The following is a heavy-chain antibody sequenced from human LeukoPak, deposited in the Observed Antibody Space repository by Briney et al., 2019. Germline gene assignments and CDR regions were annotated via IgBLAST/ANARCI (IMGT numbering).Heavy chain of an antibody. CDR1: GGSVSSGGYY. Sequence: SETLSLTCTVSGGSVSSGGYYWIWIRQTPGKGLEWIGYIYYSGSTNYNPSLKSRVTISVDTSKNQFSLKLSSVTAADTAVYYCARSKWELLDYWGQGTLVTVSS. CDR2: IYYSGST. D-gene: IGHD1-26*01. V-gene: IGHV4-61*08. CDR3: ARSKWELLDY. J-gene: IGHJ4*02.